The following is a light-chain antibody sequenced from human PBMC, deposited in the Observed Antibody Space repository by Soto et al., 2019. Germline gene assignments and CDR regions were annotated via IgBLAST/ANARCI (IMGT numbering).Light chain of an antibody. Sequence: DIQMTQSPSTLSASVGDRVTITCRASQTISTWLAWYQQKAGKAPKLLIYDASILKSGVPSRFSGSGSGTEFTLTISTLQPDDFATYYCQKYHSYSGTFGQGTKVEIK. V-gene: IGKV1-5*01. J-gene: IGKJ1*01. CDR2: DAS. CDR3: QKYHSYSGT. CDR1: QTISTW.